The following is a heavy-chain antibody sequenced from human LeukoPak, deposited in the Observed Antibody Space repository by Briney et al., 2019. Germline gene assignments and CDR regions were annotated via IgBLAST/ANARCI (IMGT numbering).Heavy chain of an antibody. CDR3: ARARHLAAAGDY. J-gene: IGHJ4*02. CDR1: GGTFSSYA. CDR2: IIPIFGTA. V-gene: IGHV1-69*13. Sequence: SVKVSCKASGGTFSSYAISWVRQAPGQGLEWMGGIIPIFGTANYAQKFQGRVTITVDESTSTAYMELSSLRSEDTAVYYCARARHLAAAGDYWGQGTLVTVSS. D-gene: IGHD6-13*01.